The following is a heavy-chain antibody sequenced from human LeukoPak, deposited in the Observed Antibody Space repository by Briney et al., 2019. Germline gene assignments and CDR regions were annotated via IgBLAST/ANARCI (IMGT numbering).Heavy chain of an antibody. CDR2: FYTSGST. J-gene: IGHJ4*02. D-gene: IGHD5-24*01. V-gene: IGHV4-61*02. CDR3: ARGRDGYNFLNRGEYYYFDY. Sequence: SETLSLPCTVSGGSISSGSYYWSWIRQPAGKGLEWIGRFYTSGSTNYNPSLKSRVTISVDTPKNQFSLKLNSVTAADTAVYYCARGRDGYNFLNRGEYYYFDYWGQGTLVTVSS. CDR1: GGSISSGSYY.